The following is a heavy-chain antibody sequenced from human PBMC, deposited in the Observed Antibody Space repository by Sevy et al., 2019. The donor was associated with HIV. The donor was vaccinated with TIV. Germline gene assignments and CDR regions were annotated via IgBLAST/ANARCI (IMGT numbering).Heavy chain of an antibody. Sequence: GSLRLSCAASGFTFSSYAMHWVRQAPGKGLEWVAVISYDGSNKYYADSVKGRFTISRDNSKNTLYLQMNSLRAEDTAVYYCAREVPVAVFQFDYWGQGTLVTVSS. J-gene: IGHJ4*02. CDR1: GFTFSSYA. V-gene: IGHV3-30-3*01. D-gene: IGHD6-19*01. CDR3: AREVPVAVFQFDY. CDR2: ISYDGSNK.